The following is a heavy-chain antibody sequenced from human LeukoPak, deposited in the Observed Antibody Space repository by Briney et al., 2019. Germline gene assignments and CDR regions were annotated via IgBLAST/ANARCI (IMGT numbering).Heavy chain of an antibody. V-gene: IGHV4-61*02. CDR1: GGSISSGNYY. D-gene: IGHD5-18*01. CDR3: AREKGNSYGYDY. Sequence: SETLSLTCTVSGGSISSGNYYWSWIRQPAGKGLEWIGRIYSSGSARYTPSLKSRVTISVDTSKNQFSLKLSSVTAADTAVYYCAREKGNSYGYDYWGQGTLVTVSS. CDR2: IYSSGSA. J-gene: IGHJ4*02.